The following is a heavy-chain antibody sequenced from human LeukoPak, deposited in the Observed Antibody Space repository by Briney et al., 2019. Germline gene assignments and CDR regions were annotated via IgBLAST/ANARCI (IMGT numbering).Heavy chain of an antibody. Sequence: PGGSLRLSCAASAFTFSSYSMNWVRQTPGKGLQWVANIREDGSEKYYVDSVKGRFTISRDNAKNSLFLQMNSLRAEDTAVYYCARVDRFGESTHYFDDWGQGTLVTVSS. CDR1: AFTFSSYS. D-gene: IGHD3-10*01. CDR3: ARVDRFGESTHYFDD. J-gene: IGHJ4*02. V-gene: IGHV3-7*01. CDR2: IREDGSEK.